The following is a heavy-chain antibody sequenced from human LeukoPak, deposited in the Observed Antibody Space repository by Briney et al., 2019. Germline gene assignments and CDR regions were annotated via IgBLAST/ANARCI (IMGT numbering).Heavy chain of an antibody. CDR1: VFTFSGYT. CDR3: ARRGGGGADYYFDY. D-gene: IGHD2-15*01. Sequence: GGSLRLSCVASVFTFSGYTMDWVRQAPGKGLEYVSAISGDGDNTFYAKSVKGRFTISRDNSKNTLYLQMGSLRPEDMAVYYCARRGGGGADYYFDYWGQGSLVTVSS. CDR2: ISGDGDNT. V-gene: IGHV3-64*01. J-gene: IGHJ4*02.